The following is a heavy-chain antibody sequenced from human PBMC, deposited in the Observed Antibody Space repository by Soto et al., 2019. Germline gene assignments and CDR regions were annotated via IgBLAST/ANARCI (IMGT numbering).Heavy chain of an antibody. CDR3: ARTGLQIVQASSYYYGLDV. CDR1: GFTFNSFG. CDR2: IWHDGTNK. D-gene: IGHD2-8*01. J-gene: IGHJ6*02. Sequence: QVQLVESGGGVVQPGTSLRLSCEASGFTFNSFGMHWVRQAPGKGLEWVAVIWHDGTNKYYVDSVKGRFTIYRDNSQDTLYLQMNNLRAEDTAVYYCARTGLQIVQASSYYYGLDVWGQGTTVTVSS. V-gene: IGHV3-33*01.